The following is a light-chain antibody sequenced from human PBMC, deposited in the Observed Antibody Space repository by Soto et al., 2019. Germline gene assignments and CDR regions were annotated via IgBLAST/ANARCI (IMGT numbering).Light chain of an antibody. CDR3: CSYAGTTTPMV. V-gene: IGLV2-23*01. Sequence: QSVLTQPASVSGSPGQSIIISCTGTNSDIGTYNVVSWYQQYPGKAPKLLIYEDNKRPSGVSIRFSGSKSGNTASLTISGLQAEDEAKYCYCSYAGTTTPMVFGGGTKLTVL. CDR1: NSDIGTYNV. J-gene: IGLJ2*01. CDR2: EDN.